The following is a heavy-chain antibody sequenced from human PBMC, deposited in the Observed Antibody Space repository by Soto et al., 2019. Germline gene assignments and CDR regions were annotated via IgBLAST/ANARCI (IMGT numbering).Heavy chain of an antibody. D-gene: IGHD4-4*01. Sequence: TGGSLRLSCAASGFTFSSYGMHWVRQAPGKGLEWVAVIWYDGSNKYYADSVKGRFTISRDNSKNTLYLQMNSLRAEDTAVYYCAREATVTAPYGMDVWGQGTTVTVSS. V-gene: IGHV3-33*01. CDR3: AREATVTAPYGMDV. J-gene: IGHJ6*02. CDR2: IWYDGSNK. CDR1: GFTFSSYG.